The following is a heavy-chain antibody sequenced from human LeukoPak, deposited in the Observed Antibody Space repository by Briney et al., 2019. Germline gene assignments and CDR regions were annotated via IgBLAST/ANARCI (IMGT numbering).Heavy chain of an antibody. J-gene: IGHJ4*02. V-gene: IGHV3-30*02. CDR3: ANILGASYSGFDYGDY. D-gene: IGHD5-12*01. CDR1: GFTFSSYG. CDR2: IRYDGTNK. Sequence: PGGSLRLSCAASGFTFSSYGMHWVRQAPGKGLEWVAFIRYDGTNKYYADSVKGRFTISRDNSKNTLYLQMNSLSAEDTAVYCCANILGASYSGFDYGDYWGQGTLVTVSS.